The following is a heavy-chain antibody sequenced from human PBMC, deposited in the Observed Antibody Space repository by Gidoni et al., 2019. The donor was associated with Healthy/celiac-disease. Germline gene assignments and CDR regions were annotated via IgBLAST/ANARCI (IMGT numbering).Heavy chain of an antibody. J-gene: IGHJ3*02. Sequence: EVQLVESGGGLVQPGGSLRLSCAASGFTFSSYWMSWVRQAPGKGLEWGANIKQDGSEKYYVDSVKGRFTISRDNAKNSLYLQMNSLRAEDTAVYYCARAPYSGSYPDAFDIWGQGTMVTVSS. CDR2: IKQDGSEK. CDR1: GFTFSSYW. V-gene: IGHV3-7*04. D-gene: IGHD1-26*01. CDR3: ARAPYSGSYPDAFDI.